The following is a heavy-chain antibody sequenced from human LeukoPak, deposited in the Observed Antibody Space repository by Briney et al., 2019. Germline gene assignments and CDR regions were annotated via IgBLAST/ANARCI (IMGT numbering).Heavy chain of an antibody. Sequence: PGGSLRLSCAASGFTFSSYAMHWVRQAPGKGLEWVAVISYDGSNKYYADSVEGRFTISRDNSKNTLYLQMNSLRAEDTAVYYCARAGGYWGQGTLVTVSS. CDR1: GFTFSSYA. D-gene: IGHD3-10*01. CDR3: ARAGGY. CDR2: ISYDGSNK. J-gene: IGHJ4*02. V-gene: IGHV3-30*04.